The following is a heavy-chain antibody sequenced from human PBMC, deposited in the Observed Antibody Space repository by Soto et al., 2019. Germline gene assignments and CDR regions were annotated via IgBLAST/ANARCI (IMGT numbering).Heavy chain of an antibody. CDR1: GGSISSGGYY. V-gene: IGHV4-31*03. D-gene: IGHD2-15*01. CDR2: IYYSGST. J-gene: IGHJ1*01. Sequence: QVQLQESGPGLVKPSQTLSLTCTVSGGSISSGGYYWSWIRQHPGKGLEWIGYIYYSGSTYYNPSLKIRVTISVDTSKNQFSLKLSSVTAADTAVYYCARAASGYCSGGSCYGYFQHWGQGTLVTVSS. CDR3: ARAASGYCSGGSCYGYFQH.